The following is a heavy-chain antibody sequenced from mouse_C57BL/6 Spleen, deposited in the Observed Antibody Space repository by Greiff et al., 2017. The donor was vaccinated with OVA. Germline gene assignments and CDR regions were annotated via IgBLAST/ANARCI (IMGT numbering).Heavy chain of an antibody. J-gene: IGHJ3*01. CDR3: ARGFDSSGYPWFAD. Sequence: QVTLKVSGPGILQSSQTLSLTCSFSGFSLSTSGMGVSWIRQPSGKGLEWPAHIYWDDVKRYNPSLKRRLTISKDTSRNQVFLKITSVDTADTATYYCARGFDSSGYPWFADWGQGTLVTVSA. CDR1: GFSLSTSGMG. V-gene: IGHV8-12*01. CDR2: IYWDDVK. D-gene: IGHD3-2*02.